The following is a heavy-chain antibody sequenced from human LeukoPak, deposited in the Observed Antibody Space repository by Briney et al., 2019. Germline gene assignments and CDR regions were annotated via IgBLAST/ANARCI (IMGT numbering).Heavy chain of an antibody. CDR1: GGSISSGGYY. CDR3: ARDGVVAATRGDAFDI. Sequence: SETLSLTCTVSGGSISSGGYYWSWIRQHPGKGLEWIGYIYYSGSTYYNPSLKSRVTISVDTSKNQFSLKLSSVTAADTAVYYCARDGVVAATRGDAFDIWGQGTMVTVSS. D-gene: IGHD2-15*01. V-gene: IGHV4-31*03. CDR2: IYYSGST. J-gene: IGHJ3*02.